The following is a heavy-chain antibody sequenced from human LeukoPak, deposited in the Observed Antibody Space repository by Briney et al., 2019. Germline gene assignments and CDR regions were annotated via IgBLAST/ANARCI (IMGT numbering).Heavy chain of an antibody. V-gene: IGHV3-48*01. Sequence: GGSLRLSCAASGFIFSAYSMNWVRQAPGKGLEWVSYIGSSSSTIYYADSVKGRFTISRDNAKNSLYLQMNSLKAEDTAVYYCARSSSVWYEIGEYWGQGTLVAVSS. D-gene: IGHD6-19*01. CDR1: GFIFSAYS. CDR3: ARSSSVWYEIGEY. CDR2: IGSSSSTI. J-gene: IGHJ4*02.